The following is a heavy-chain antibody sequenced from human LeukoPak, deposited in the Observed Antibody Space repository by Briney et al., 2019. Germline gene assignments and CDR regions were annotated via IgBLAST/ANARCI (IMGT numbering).Heavy chain of an antibody. V-gene: IGHV3-33*01. D-gene: IGHD5-18*01. CDR2: IWFDGSNK. J-gene: IGHJ4*02. CDR1: GLTFSNHG. Sequence: GGSLRLSCAASGLTFSNHGMHWVRQAPGKGLEWVTFIWFDGSNKNYIDSVKGRFTISRDNSKNTLYLQMNSLRVEDTAVYYCARGVPLYGYHYGLDYWGQGTLVTVSS. CDR3: ARGVPLYGYHYGLDY.